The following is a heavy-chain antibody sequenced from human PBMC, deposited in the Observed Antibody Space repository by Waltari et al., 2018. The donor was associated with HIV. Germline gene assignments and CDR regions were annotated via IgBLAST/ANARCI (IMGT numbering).Heavy chain of an antibody. D-gene: IGHD1-26*01. Sequence: EVQLSESGGGWLQAGGSLRLSCAVSGFTFNSYAMSWVRQAPGKGLEWVSCITGTGGNIFYADSVKGRFTISKDSTKNTLYLQMNGLRVEDTAVYYCAKVDGSYFDYWGQGTLVTVSS. CDR3: AKVDGSYFDY. V-gene: IGHV3-23*01. J-gene: IGHJ4*02. CDR1: GFTFNSYA. CDR2: ITGTGGNI.